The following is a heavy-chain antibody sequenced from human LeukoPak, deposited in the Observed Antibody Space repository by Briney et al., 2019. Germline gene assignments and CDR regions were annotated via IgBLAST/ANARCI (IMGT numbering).Heavy chain of an antibody. V-gene: IGHV4-59*08. CDR2: IYYTGST. D-gene: IGHD6-6*01. CDR3: ARHRAYSSSSPFDY. J-gene: IGHJ4*02. CDR1: GGSISSLY. Sequence: SETLSLTCSVSGGSISSLYWSWIRQPPGKGLEWIGYIYYTGSTNYNPSLKSRVTMFVDMSKNQFSLRLNTVTAADTAVYYCARHRAYSSSSPFDYWGQGTLVTVSS.